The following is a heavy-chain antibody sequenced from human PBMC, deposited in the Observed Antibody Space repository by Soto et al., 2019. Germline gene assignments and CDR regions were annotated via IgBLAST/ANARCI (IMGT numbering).Heavy chain of an antibody. CDR2: INPNSGGT. D-gene: IGHD3-22*01. CDR3: ARGIGIITPEYYFDY. V-gene: IGHV1-2*04. CDR1: GYTFTGYY. Sequence: GASVKVSCKASGYTFTGYYMHWVRQAPGQGLEWMGWINPNSGGTNYAQKFQGWVTMTRDTSISTAYMELSRLRSDDTAVYYCARGIGIITPEYYFDYWGQGTLVTVSS. J-gene: IGHJ4*02.